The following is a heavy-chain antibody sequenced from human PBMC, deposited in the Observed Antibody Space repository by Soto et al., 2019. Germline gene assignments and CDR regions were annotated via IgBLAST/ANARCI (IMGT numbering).Heavy chain of an antibody. CDR2: ISAYNGNT. CDR1: GYTFTSYV. V-gene: IGHV1-18*01. Sequence: GASLKLSCKSSGYTFTSYVSSWVRQAPGQGLEWMGCISAYNGNTNYAQKLQGRVTMTTDTSTSTAYMELRSLRSDDTAVYYCAKERGYSYGSDYWGQGTLVTVSS. CDR3: AKERGYSYGSDY. J-gene: IGHJ4*02. D-gene: IGHD5-18*01.